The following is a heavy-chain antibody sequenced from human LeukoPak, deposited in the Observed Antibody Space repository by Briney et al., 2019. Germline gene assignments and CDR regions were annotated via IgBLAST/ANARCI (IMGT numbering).Heavy chain of an antibody. CDR3: ARELLGAPTPGAY. Sequence: SETLSLTCSVSIESTSGNYWSWVRQAPGKGLEWVGEISRFGITNYHPSLKSRVTMSLDRSKNQFSLELTSVTAADSGVYYCARELLGAPTPGAYWGQGTLVTVSS. D-gene: IGHD1-26*01. V-gene: IGHV4-34*01. CDR2: ISRFGIT. J-gene: IGHJ4*02. CDR1: IESTSGNY.